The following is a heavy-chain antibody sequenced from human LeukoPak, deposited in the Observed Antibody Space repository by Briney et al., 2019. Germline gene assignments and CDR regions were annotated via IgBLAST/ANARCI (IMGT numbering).Heavy chain of an antibody. CDR3: AREYYYDSSGSRYYGMDV. J-gene: IGHJ6*02. D-gene: IGHD3-22*01. CDR2: IYTSGST. V-gene: IGHV4-4*07. Sequence: PSETLSLTCTVPGGSISSYYWSWSRQPPGKGLEWIGRIYTSGSTNYNPSLKSRVTMSVDTSKNQFSLKLSSVTAADTAVYYCAREYYYDSSGSRYYGMDVWGQGTTVTVSS. CDR1: GGSISSYY.